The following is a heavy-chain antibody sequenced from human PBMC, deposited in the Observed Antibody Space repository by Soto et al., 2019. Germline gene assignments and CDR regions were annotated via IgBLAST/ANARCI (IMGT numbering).Heavy chain of an antibody. CDR3: ARASSSTSGAIGH. Sequence: GGPLRLSCAIFESTVSRHWMNWVRHAPGKELERVAHINQDGSEKYYVDSVKGRFTISRDNAKNSVYLQMNSLTAEDTAVYYCARASSSTSGAIGHWGQGT. J-gene: IGHJ4*02. V-gene: IGHV3-7*04. D-gene: IGHD2-2*01. CDR1: ESTVSRHW. CDR2: INQDGSEK.